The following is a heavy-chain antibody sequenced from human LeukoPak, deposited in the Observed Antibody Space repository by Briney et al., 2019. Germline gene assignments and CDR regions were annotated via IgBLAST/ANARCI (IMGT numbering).Heavy chain of an antibody. CDR2: ISSSSSYI. Sequence: PGGSLRLSCAASGFTFSSYSMNWVRQAPGKGLEWVSSISSSSSYIYYADSVEGRFTISRDNAKNSLYLQMNSLRAEDTAVYYCAKSRYYDILTGYLHWGQGTLVTVSS. CDR1: GFTFSSYS. J-gene: IGHJ4*02. D-gene: IGHD3-9*01. V-gene: IGHV3-21*01. CDR3: AKSRYYDILTGYLH.